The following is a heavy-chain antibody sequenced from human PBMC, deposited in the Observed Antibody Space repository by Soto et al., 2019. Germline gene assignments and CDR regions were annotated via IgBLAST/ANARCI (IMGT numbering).Heavy chain of an antibody. CDR3: ARDSMDYYGWFDP. D-gene: IGHD1-26*01. CDR2: IYSGGST. Sequence: EVQLVESGGGLLQHGGSLRLSCAASGFTVSSNYMSWVRQAPGKVLEWVSVIYSGGSTYYADSVKGRFTISRDNSKNTLYLQMNSLSAEATAVYYCARDSMDYYGWFDPWGQGTLVTVSS. CDR1: GFTVSSNY. V-gene: IGHV3-53*01. J-gene: IGHJ5*02.